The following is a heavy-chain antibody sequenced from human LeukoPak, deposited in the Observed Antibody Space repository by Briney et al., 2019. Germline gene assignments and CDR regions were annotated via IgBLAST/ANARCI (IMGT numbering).Heavy chain of an antibody. CDR1: GFNLRTYW. Sequence: GGSLRLSCAVTGFNLRTYWIHWVRHSPGRGLEWVARINGEGSRISYADSVRGRFTISRDNAKNTAYLQMNGLRAEDTALYYCARDPGYYYYGMDVWGQGTTVVVSS. CDR2: INGEGSRI. V-gene: IGHV3-74*01. CDR3: ARDPGYYYYGMDV. J-gene: IGHJ6*02.